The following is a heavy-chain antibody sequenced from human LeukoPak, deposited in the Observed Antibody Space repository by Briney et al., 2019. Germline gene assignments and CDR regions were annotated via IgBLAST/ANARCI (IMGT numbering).Heavy chain of an antibody. D-gene: IGHD3-9*01. CDR1: GYTFTSYY. J-gene: IGHJ3*02. V-gene: IGHV1-46*01. Sequence: HEASVKVSCKASGYTFTSYYMHWVRQAPGQGLEWMGIINPSGGSTSYAQKFQGRVTMTRDTSISTAYMELSRLRSDDTAVYYCVINYDLLTGYNAFDIWGQGTMVTVSS. CDR3: VINYDLLTGYNAFDI. CDR2: INPSGGST.